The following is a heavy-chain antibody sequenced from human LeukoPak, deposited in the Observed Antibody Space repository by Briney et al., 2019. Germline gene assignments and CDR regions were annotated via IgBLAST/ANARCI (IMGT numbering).Heavy chain of an antibody. CDR1: GFTLDDYA. J-gene: IGHJ3*02. V-gene: IGHV3-9*01. CDR2: ISWNSGSI. CDR3: AKGVGYSYGYIDAFDI. D-gene: IGHD5-18*01. Sequence: GGSLRLSCAASGFTLDDYAMHWVRQAPGKGLEWVSGISWNSGSIGYADSVKGRFTISRDNAKNSLYLQMNSLRAEDTALYYCAKGVGYSYGYIDAFDIWGQGTMVTVSS.